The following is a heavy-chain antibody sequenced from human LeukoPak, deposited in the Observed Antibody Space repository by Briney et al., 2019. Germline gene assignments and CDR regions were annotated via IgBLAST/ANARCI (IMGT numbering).Heavy chain of an antibody. J-gene: IGHJ4*02. CDR2: INSSGSTI. Sequence: GGSLRLSCAASGFTFSNYEMNWVRQAPGKGLEWVSDINSSGSTIYYADSVEGRFTTSRDNAKNSLYLQVNSLRAEDTAVYYCARYGYGGGFDYWGQGTLVTVSS. CDR1: GFTFSNYE. CDR3: ARYGYGGGFDY. V-gene: IGHV3-48*03. D-gene: IGHD5-18*01.